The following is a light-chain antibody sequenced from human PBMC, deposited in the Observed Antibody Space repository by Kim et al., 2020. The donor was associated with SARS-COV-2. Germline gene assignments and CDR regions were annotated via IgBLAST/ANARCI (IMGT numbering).Light chain of an antibody. CDR2: GAS. V-gene: IGKV3-20*01. CDR3: QQYGSLWT. CDR1: QSVSSSY. Sequence: LSPGERATPSCRASQSVSSSYLAWYQQKPGQAPRLLIYGASSRATGIPDRFSGSGSGTDFTLTISRLEPEDFAVYYCQQYGSLWTFGQGTKVEIK. J-gene: IGKJ1*01.